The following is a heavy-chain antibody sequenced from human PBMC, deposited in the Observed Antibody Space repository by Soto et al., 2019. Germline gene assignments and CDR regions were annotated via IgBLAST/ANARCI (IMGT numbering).Heavy chain of an antibody. CDR2: IIPIFGTA. D-gene: IGHD2-2*01. J-gene: IGHJ6*02. CDR3: AGDRLVGSPSRYCSSKSCYYYYGMDV. Sequence: SVKVSCKASGGTFSSYAISWVRQAPGQGLEWMGGIIPIFGTANYAQKFQGRVTVTADESTSTAYMELSSLRSEDTAVYYCAGDRLVGSPSRYCSSKSCYYYYGMDVWGQGTTVTVSS. CDR1: GGTFSSYA. V-gene: IGHV1-69*13.